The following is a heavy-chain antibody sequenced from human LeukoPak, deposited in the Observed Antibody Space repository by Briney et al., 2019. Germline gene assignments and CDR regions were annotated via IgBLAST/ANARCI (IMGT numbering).Heavy chain of an antibody. D-gene: IGHD3-22*01. J-gene: IGHJ4*02. CDR1: GFTFSSYW. V-gene: IGHV3-7*01. CDR3: ARDTLYYYDSSGYDY. CDR2: IKQDGSEK. Sequence: PGGSLRLSCAASGFTFSSYWMSWVRQAPGKGLERVANIKQDGSEKYYVDSVKGRFTISRDNAKNSLYLQMNSLRAEDTAVYYCARDTLYYYDSSGYDYWGQGTLVTVSS.